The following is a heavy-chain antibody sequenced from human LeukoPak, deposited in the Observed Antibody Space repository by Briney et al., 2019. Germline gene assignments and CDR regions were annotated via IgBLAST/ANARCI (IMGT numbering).Heavy chain of an antibody. D-gene: IGHD3-22*01. CDR3: AKDMYYYDSSGYYLDYYGMDV. CDR1: GFTVDDYA. CDR2: ISWNSGSI. V-gene: IGHV3-9*01. J-gene: IGHJ6*02. Sequence: PGRSLRLSCAASGFTVDDYAMHWVRQAPGKGLEWVSGISWNSGSIGYADSVKGRFTISRDNAKNSLYLQMNSLRAEDTALYYCAKDMYYYDSSGYYLDYYGMDVWGQGTTVTVSS.